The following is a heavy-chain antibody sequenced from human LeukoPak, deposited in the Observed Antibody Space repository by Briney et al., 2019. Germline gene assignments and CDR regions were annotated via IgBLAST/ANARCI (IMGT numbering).Heavy chain of an antibody. CDR3: AKVGLRYFDWQAFDI. J-gene: IGHJ3*02. V-gene: IGHV3-30*02. CDR1: GFTFSSYG. CDR2: IWYDGSNK. Sequence: GGSLRLSCAASGFTFSSYGMHWVRQAPGKGLEWVAVIWYDGSNKYYADSVKGRFTISRDNSKNTLYLQMNSLRAEDTALYYCAKVGLRYFDWQAFDIWGQGTMVTVSS. D-gene: IGHD3-9*01.